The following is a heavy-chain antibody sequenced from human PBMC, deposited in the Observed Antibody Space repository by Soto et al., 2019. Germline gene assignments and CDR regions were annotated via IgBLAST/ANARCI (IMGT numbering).Heavy chain of an antibody. Sequence: LSLTCTVSGGSISSYYWSWIRQPPGKGLEWIGYIYYSGSTNYNPSLKSRVTISVDTSKNQFSLKLSSVTAADTAVYYCARDSSSEPIDAFDIWGQGTMVTVSS. CDR3: ARDSSSEPIDAFDI. V-gene: IGHV4-59*01. CDR1: GGSISSYY. CDR2: IYYSGST. D-gene: IGHD6-6*01. J-gene: IGHJ3*02.